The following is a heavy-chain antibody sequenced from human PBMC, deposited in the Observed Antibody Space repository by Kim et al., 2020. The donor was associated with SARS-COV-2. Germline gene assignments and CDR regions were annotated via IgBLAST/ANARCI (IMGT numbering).Heavy chain of an antibody. CDR2: NK. CDR3: AREGEGALIDY. D-gene: IGHD3-16*02. Sequence: NKYYADSVKGRFTISRDNSKNTLYLQMNGLRAEDTAVYYCAREGEGALIDYWGQGTLVTVSS. V-gene: IGHV3-33*01. J-gene: IGHJ4*02.